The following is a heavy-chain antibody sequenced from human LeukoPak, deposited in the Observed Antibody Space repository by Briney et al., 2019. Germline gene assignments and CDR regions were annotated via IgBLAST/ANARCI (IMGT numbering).Heavy chain of an antibody. D-gene: IGHD2-15*01. CDR2: IWYDGSNK. Sequence: GGSLRLSGAASGFTFSSYGMHWVRQAPGKGLEWVAVIWYDGSNKDYADSVKGRFTISRDNSKNTLYLQMNSLRAEDTAVYYCARGSDVVVLDYWGQGTLVTVSS. CDR3: ARGSDVVVLDY. V-gene: IGHV3-33*01. CDR1: GFTFSSYG. J-gene: IGHJ4*02.